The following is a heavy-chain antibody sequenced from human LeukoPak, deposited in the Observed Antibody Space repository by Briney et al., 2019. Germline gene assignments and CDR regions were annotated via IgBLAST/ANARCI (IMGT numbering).Heavy chain of an antibody. CDR2: ISSSSSYI. V-gene: IGHV3-21*01. CDR1: GFTFSSYS. CDR3: ASSSSDYGGYFDY. Sequence: GGSLRLSCAASGFTFSSYSMNWVRQAPGKGLEWVSSISSSSSYIYYADSVKGRFTISRDNAKNSLYLRMNSLRAEDTAVYYCASSSSDYGGYFDYWGQGTLVTVSS. D-gene: IGHD4-23*01. J-gene: IGHJ4*02.